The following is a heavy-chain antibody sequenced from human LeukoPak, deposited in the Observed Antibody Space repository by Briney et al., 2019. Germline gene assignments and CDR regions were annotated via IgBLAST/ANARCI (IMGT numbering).Heavy chain of an antibody. V-gene: IGHV1-24*01. CDR3: ATAWVSLVPAEPTDDKSYWYFDL. CDR1: GYTLTELS. J-gene: IGHJ2*01. CDR2: FDPEDGET. Sequence: GASVKVSCKVSGYTLTELSMHWVRQAPGKGLEWMGGFDPEDGETIYAQKFQGRVTMTEDTSTDTAYMELSSLRSADTAVYYCATAWVSLVPAEPTDDKSYWYFDLWGRGTLVTVSS. D-gene: IGHD2-2*01.